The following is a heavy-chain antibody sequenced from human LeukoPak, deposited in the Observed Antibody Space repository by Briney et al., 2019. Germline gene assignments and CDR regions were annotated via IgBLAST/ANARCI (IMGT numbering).Heavy chain of an antibody. CDR2: ISTAGDP. Sequence: GGSVRLFCTASGFTFSSYDMHWVRQDKGKGLEWVSAISTAGDPYYLGSVKGRFAISRENAKNSIYLQINSLRAGDTAVYYCAGQARPGAAEGAFDIWGQGTMVTVSS. CDR1: GFTFSSYD. J-gene: IGHJ3*02. V-gene: IGHV3-13*05. CDR3: AGQARPGAAEGAFDI. D-gene: IGHD2-2*01.